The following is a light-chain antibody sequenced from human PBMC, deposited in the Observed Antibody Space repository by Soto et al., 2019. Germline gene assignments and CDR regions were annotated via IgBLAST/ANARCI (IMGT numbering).Light chain of an antibody. Sequence: QSALTQPASVSGSPGQSNTISCTGTSSDVGGYNYVSWYQQHPGKAPKLMIYEGANRPSAVSNRFSGSKSGNTASLTISGLQAEDEADYYCSSYTSSSTYVVIGGGTKLTLL. J-gene: IGLJ2*01. CDR1: SSDVGGYNY. V-gene: IGLV2-14*01. CDR2: EGA. CDR3: SSYTSSSTYVV.